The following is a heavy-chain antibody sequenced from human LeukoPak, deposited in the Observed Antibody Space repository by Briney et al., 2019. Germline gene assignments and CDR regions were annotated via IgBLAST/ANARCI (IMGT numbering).Heavy chain of an antibody. V-gene: IGHV3-23*01. CDR1: GFTFSTYA. D-gene: IGHD3-22*01. J-gene: IGHJ3*02. CDR2: IIGSGGST. CDR3: AKDGITMIVAVNPGYAFDI. Sequence: GGSLRLSCAAFGFTFSTYAMTWVPQAPGKGLYWSPAIIGSGGSTYYADSVKGRFTISRDNSKNTLYLQMNSLRAEDTAVYYCAKDGITMIVAVNPGYAFDIWGQGTMVTVSS.